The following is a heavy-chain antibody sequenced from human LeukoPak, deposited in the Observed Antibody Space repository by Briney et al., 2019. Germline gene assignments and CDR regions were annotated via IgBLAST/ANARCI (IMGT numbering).Heavy chain of an antibody. V-gene: IGHV4-59*01. Sequence: PSETLSLTCTVSGGSISSYYWSWIRQPPGKGLEWIGYIYYRGSTNYNPSLKSRVTISVDTSKNQFSLKLSSVTAADTAVYYCAREVAPYDSSGYYLRKGAFDIWGQGTMVTVSS. J-gene: IGHJ3*02. CDR1: GGSISSYY. D-gene: IGHD3-22*01. CDR3: AREVAPYDSSGYYLRKGAFDI. CDR2: IYYRGST.